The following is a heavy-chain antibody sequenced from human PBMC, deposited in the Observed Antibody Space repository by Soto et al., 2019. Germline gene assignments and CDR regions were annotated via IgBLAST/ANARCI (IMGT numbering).Heavy chain of an antibody. J-gene: IGHJ4*02. CDR1: GGTFSSYN. CDR2: IIPILGIA. V-gene: IGHV1-69*04. CDR3: ARDPDGYNSY. Sequence: SAQVSCTASGGTFSSYNISWVRQVPGQGLEWMGRIIPILGIANYAQKFQGRVTIIADKSTSTVYMQLSSLSFEDTAVYYCARDPDGYNSYWGQGTLVTVSS. D-gene: IGHD2-21*01.